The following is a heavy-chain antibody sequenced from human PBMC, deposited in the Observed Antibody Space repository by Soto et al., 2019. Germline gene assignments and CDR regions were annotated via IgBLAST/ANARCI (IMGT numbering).Heavy chain of an antibody. CDR3: AKAKNDYNWDNRPPFDY. Sequence: GGSLRLSCEASGFTLRNYAMTWVRQAPGKGLEWVSLISANDVGTYYAESVKTRFTISTDQSRNTVYLQMDSLRADDTAIYYCAKAKNDYNWDNRPPFDYWGQGTFVTVSS. J-gene: IGHJ4*02. V-gene: IGHV3-23*01. CDR2: ISANDVGT. D-gene: IGHD1-20*01. CDR1: GFTLRNYA.